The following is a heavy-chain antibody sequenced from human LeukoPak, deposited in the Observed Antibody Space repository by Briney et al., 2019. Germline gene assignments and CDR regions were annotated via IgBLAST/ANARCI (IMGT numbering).Heavy chain of an antibody. J-gene: IGHJ6*02. Sequence: ASVKVSCKASGYTFTSYGISWVRQAPGQGLEWMGWMNPNSGNTGYAQKFQGRVTMTRNTSISTAYMELSSLRSEDTAVYYCASETMVRGAYYGMDVWGQGTTVTVSS. D-gene: IGHD3-10*01. V-gene: IGHV1-8*02. CDR2: MNPNSGNT. CDR3: ASETMVRGAYYGMDV. CDR1: GYTFTSYG.